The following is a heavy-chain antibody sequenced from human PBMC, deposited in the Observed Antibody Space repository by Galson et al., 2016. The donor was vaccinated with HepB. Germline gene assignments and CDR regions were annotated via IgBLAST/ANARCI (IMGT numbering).Heavy chain of an antibody. Sequence: SCKASGYTFSSYPVHWVRQAPGQRLEWMGWINPVNGHTQYSQKFQGRVTITRNTSASTAYMEVSSLRSEDTAVYYCARWGSNVWFTRGWLNGMDVWGQGTTVTVSS. D-gene: IGHD6-19*01. CDR1: GYTFSSYP. V-gene: IGHV1-3*01. J-gene: IGHJ6*02. CDR3: ARWGSNVWFTRGWLNGMDV. CDR2: INPVNGHT.